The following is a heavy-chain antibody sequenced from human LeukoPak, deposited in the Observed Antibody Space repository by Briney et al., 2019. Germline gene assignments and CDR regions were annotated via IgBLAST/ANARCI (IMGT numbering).Heavy chain of an antibody. V-gene: IGHV3-23*01. Sequence: GGSLRLSCAASGXXFXTYAMXWXXXAPGXGLXXVXXIXGSGGSTYYAXSVKGRFTISRDNSKNTLYLQMNSLRAEDTAVYYCAKDGCSSTSCYVDYWGQGTLVTVSS. J-gene: IGHJ4*02. D-gene: IGHD2-2*01. CDR2: IXGSGGST. CDR1: GXXFXTYA. CDR3: AKDGCSSTSCYVDY.